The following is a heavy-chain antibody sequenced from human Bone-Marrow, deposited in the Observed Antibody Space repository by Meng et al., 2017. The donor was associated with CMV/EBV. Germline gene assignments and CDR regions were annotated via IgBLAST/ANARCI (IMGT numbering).Heavy chain of an antibody. Sequence: ASVKVSCKASGYTFTSYYMHWVRQAPGQGLEWMGIINPSGGSTSYAQKFQGRVTITADKSTSTAYMELSSLRSEDTAVYYCARSIGGLYYGMDVWGQGTTVTVSS. J-gene: IGHJ6*02. CDR3: ARSIGGLYYGMDV. CDR2: INPSGGST. V-gene: IGHV1-46*01. CDR1: GYTFTSYY.